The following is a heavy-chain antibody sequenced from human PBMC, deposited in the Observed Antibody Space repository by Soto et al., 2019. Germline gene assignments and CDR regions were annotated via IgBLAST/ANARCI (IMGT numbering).Heavy chain of an antibody. V-gene: IGHV1-24*01. Sequence: ASVKVSCKVSGYTLTELSMHWVRQAPGKGLEWMGGFDPEDGETIYAQKFQGRVTMTEDTSTDTAYMELSSLRSEDTAVYYCATLSNSGYLYYYYGMDVWGHGTTVTVSS. J-gene: IGHJ6*02. D-gene: IGHD5-12*01. CDR1: GYTLTELS. CDR2: FDPEDGET. CDR3: ATLSNSGYLYYYYGMDV.